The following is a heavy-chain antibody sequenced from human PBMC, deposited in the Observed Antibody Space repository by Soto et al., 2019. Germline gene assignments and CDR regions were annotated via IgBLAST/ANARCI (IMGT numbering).Heavy chain of an antibody. V-gene: IGHV1-69*13. CDR1: WCTFGSCA. D-gene: IGHD3-10*01. J-gene: IGHJ4*02. CDR3: ATWGGSSFDY. Sequence: SVKASWSASWCTFGSCALSWVRQAPEQGLEWMGVIIPIFGTANYAQQFQGRVTINADESTSTAYMELSSLRSDEPAGYYCATWGGSSFDYWGQGTLVTFSS. CDR2: IIPIFGTA.